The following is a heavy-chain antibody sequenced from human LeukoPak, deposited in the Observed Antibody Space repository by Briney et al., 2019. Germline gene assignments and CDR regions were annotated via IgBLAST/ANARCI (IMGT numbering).Heavy chain of an antibody. CDR1: GVSFSGYY. D-gene: IGHD7-27*01. Sequence: PSETLSLTCAVYGVSFSGYYWSWIRQPPGKGLEWIGEINHSGSTNYNPSLKSRVTISIDTSKNQFSLKLSSVTAADTAVYFCARATSPGYYFDYWGQGTLVTVSS. CDR2: INHSGST. CDR3: ARATSPGYYFDY. V-gene: IGHV4-34*01. J-gene: IGHJ4*02.